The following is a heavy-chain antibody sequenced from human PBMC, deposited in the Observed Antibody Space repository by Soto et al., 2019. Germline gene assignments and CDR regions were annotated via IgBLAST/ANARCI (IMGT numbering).Heavy chain of an antibody. Sequence: QVQLQESGPGLVKPSQALSLTCTVSGGSISSGDYYWSWVRQPPGKGLEWIGYIVYSGTTYYNPSRKSRVTSSLDTAKNQFSLKLSSVTAADTAIYYCARQQLIPGYFDYWGQGTLVTVSS. CDR1: GGSISSGDYY. CDR3: ARQQLIPGYFDY. J-gene: IGHJ4*02. D-gene: IGHD6-13*01. V-gene: IGHV4-30-4*01. CDR2: IVYSGTT.